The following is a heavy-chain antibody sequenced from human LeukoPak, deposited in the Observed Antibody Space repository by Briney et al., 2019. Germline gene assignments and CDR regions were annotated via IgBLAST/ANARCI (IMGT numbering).Heavy chain of an antibody. CDR2: ISSSSSYI. Sequence: GGSLRLSCAASGFTFSSYSMNWVRQAPGKGPEWVSSISSSSSYIYYADSVKGRFTISRDNAKNSLYLQMNSLRAEDTAVYYCARAALSRIWGELLSDDNWFDPWGQGTLVTVSS. CDR3: ARAALSRIWGELLSDDNWFDP. CDR1: GFTFSSYS. V-gene: IGHV3-21*01. J-gene: IGHJ5*02. D-gene: IGHD1-26*01.